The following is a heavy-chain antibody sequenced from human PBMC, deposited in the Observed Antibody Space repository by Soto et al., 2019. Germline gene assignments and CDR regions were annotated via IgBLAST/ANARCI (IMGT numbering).Heavy chain of an antibody. CDR2: INPNSGGT. D-gene: IGHD2-15*01. CDR1: GYTFTGYY. V-gene: IGHV1-2*02. Sequence: ASVKVSCKASGYTFTGYYMHWVRQAPGQGLEWMGWINPNSGGTNYAQKFQGRVTMTKDTSTDTAYMELSSLRSEDTAVYYCATGLRPLLLDFDYWGQGTLVTVSS. CDR3: ATGLRPLLLDFDY. J-gene: IGHJ4*02.